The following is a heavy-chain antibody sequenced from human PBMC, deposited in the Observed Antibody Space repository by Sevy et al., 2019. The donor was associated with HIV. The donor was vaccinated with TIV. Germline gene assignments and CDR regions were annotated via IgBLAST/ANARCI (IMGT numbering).Heavy chain of an antibody. CDR1: GFPFNDHA. J-gene: IGHJ6*02. CDR3: AKDINRGCDGVNCYSYYYYFYGLDV. Sequence: GGSLRLSFAASGFPFNDHAMHWVRQVPGKGLEWVSGVSWNSRYIGYADSVKGRFTISRDNARHFLYLEMNSLRPEDTALYYCAKDINRGCDGVNCYSYYYYFYGLDVWGQGTTVTVSS. V-gene: IGHV3-9*01. CDR2: VSWNSRYI. D-gene: IGHD2-21*01.